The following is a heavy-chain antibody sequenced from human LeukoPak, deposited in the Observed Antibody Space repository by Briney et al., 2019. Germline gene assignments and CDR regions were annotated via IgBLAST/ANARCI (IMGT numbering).Heavy chain of an antibody. V-gene: IGHV3-48*03. CDR3: ARLRSRAYNSGWSPFDY. CDR2: ISTSGNTI. J-gene: IGHJ4*02. CDR1: AFTFSTYE. D-gene: IGHD6-19*01. Sequence: GGSLRLSCAASAFTFSTYEMNWVRQAPGRGLEWVSYISTSGNTIYYAESVQGRFTISRDNAKNSLFLQMNSLRAEDTAVYYCARLRSRAYNSGWSPFDYWGQGTLVTVSS.